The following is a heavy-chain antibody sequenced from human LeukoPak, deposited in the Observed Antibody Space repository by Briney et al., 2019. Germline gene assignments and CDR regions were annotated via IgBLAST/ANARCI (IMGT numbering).Heavy chain of an antibody. CDR2: ISSSGSTI. Sequence: GGSLRLSCAASGFTFSSYEMNWVRQAPGKGLEWVSYISSSGSTIYYADSVKGRFTISRDNAKNSLYLQMNSLRAEDTAVYYCARVGREAVVYWGQGTLVTVSS. CDR3: ARVGREAVVY. D-gene: IGHD1-26*01. V-gene: IGHV3-48*03. J-gene: IGHJ4*02. CDR1: GFTFSSYE.